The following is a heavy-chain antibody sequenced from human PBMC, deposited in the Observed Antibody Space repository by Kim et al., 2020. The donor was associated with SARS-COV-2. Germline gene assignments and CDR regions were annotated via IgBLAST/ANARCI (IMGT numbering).Heavy chain of an antibody. Sequence: GGSLRLSCVASRFTFSNHAMTWLRLAPGRGPEWVSSISDGDGGRTFYTDSVKGRFTISRDNSKNTVYLQMSSLRAEDTALYYCARGNTQYGDLDYWGQGTLVTVSS. D-gene: IGHD4-17*01. CDR1: RFTFSNHA. CDR2: ISDGDGGRT. J-gene: IGHJ4*02. CDR3: ARGNTQYGDLDY. V-gene: IGHV3-23*01.